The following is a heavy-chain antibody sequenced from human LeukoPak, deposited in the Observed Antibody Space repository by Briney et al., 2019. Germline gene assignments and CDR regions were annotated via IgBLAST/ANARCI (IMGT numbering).Heavy chain of an antibody. D-gene: IGHD5-24*01. CDR3: ARGKRWLQLKPYFDY. J-gene: IGHJ4*02. CDR2: INHSGST. Sequence: GSLRLSCAAPGFIFSTYTMNRVRQPPGKGLEWVGEINHSGSTNYNPSLKSRVTLSVDTSKNQFSLKLSSVTAADTAVYYCARGKRWLQLKPYFDYWGQGTLVTVSS. V-gene: IGHV4-34*01. CDR1: GFIFSTYT.